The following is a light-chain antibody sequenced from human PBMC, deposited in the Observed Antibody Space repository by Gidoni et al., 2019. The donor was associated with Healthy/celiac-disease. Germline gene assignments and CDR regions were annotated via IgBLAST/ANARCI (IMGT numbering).Light chain of an antibody. J-gene: IGKJ2*01. CDR1: HSVSSN. CDR2: GAS. Sequence: EIVMTQSPATLSVSPGERATISCMASHSVSSNLAWYQQKPGQAPRLRIYGASTRATGIPARFSGSGSGTEFTLTISSLQSEDFAVYYCQQYNNWPYTFXXXTKLEIK. V-gene: IGKV3D-15*01. CDR3: QQYNNWPYT.